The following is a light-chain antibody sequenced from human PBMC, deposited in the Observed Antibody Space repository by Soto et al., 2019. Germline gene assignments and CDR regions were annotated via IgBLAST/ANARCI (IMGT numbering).Light chain of an antibody. Sequence: EIVLTQSPGTLSLSPGERATLSCRASQSVSSSYFAWYQQQPGQSPRLLISGASSRAAGIPDRFSGSGSGTDFTTTISRLEPEDVAVYYCQQYVTSPWTFGQGTKVEIK. CDR1: QSVSSSY. J-gene: IGKJ1*01. CDR3: QQYVTSPWT. V-gene: IGKV3-20*01. CDR2: GAS.